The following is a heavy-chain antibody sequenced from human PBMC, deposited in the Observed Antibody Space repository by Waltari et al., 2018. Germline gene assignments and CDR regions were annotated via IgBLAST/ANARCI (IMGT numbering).Heavy chain of an antibody. CDR3: VRVGAATNYFTF. J-gene: IGHJ4*02. Sequence: EVRLVESGGGLVQPGGSLRLSCATSGFTFSDDWMSWVRQPPGKGLEGVCNIKREGNDIYSADSVKGRFTISRDNAMSALYLQMNDLRPGDTGLYDCVRVGAATNYFTFWGPGTMVTVSS. CDR1: GFTFSDDW. CDR2: IKREGNDI. D-gene: IGHD1-26*01. V-gene: IGHV3-7*01.